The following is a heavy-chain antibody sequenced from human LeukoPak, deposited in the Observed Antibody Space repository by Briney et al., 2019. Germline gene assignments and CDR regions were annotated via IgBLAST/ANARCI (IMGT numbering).Heavy chain of an antibody. V-gene: IGHV3-30-3*01. Sequence: GGSLRLSCAASGFTFSSYAMHWVRQAPGKGLEWVAVISYDGSNKYYADSVKGRFTISRDNAKSSLFLQMNSLRAEDTAIYYCARGSPFGTTDFWGQGTLVTVSS. CDR1: GFTFSSYA. D-gene: IGHD1-1*01. CDR2: ISYDGSNK. CDR3: ARGSPFGTTDF. J-gene: IGHJ4*02.